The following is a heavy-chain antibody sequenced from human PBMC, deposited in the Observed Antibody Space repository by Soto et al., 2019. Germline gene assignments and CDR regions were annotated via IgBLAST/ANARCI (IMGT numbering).Heavy chain of an antibody. CDR2: ISGSGGST. D-gene: IGHD2-8*01. V-gene: IGHV3-23*01. J-gene: IGHJ3*02. Sequence: EVQLLESGGGLVQPGGSLRLSCAASGFTFSSYAMSWVRQAPGKGLEWVSAISGSGGSTYYADSVKGRFTISRDNSKNSPYPQKNSLRAEDTAVYYCGNPDRMVYPIPCVQDACDIWGQGTMVTVSS. CDR3: GNPDRMVYPIPCVQDACDI. CDR1: GFTFSSYA.